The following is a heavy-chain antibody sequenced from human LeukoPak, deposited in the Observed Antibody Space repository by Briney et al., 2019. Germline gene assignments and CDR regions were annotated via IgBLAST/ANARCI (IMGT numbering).Heavy chain of an antibody. CDR3: AREMTTPDDAFDI. V-gene: IGHV3-30*02. J-gene: IGHJ3*02. D-gene: IGHD4-11*01. CDR1: GFSLSRYD. CDR2: IQYDGHDY. Sequence: QPGGSLRLSCAASGFSLSRYDMHWVRQAPGKGLEWVAFIQYDGHDYYYADSVRGRFTISRDNSKNILSLQMNSLRAEDTAVYYCAREMTTPDDAFDIWGQETMVTVSS.